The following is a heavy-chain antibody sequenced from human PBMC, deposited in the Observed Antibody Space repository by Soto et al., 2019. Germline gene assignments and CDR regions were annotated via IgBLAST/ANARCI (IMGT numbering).Heavy chain of an antibody. Sequence: SETLSLTCTVSGGSISSSSSYWGWIRQPPGKGLEWVGNIYYSGSTNYNPSLKGRVTISVDTSKNQFSLKLSSVTAADTAVYYCARGDSDYLSYYYMDVWGKGTTVTVSS. V-gene: IGHV4-39*07. CDR3: ARGDSDYLSYYYMDV. D-gene: IGHD5-12*01. J-gene: IGHJ6*03. CDR1: GGSISSSSSY. CDR2: IYYSGST.